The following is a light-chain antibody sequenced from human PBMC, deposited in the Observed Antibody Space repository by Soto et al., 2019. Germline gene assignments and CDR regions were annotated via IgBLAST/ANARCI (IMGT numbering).Light chain of an antibody. J-gene: IGLJ2*01. CDR1: SSDVGGYNY. Sequence: QSALTQPASVSGSPGQSITISCTGASSDVGGYNYVSWHQQHPGKAPKLLIYEVTNRPSGISNRFSASRSGNTASLTISGXXAEXXXDYYCSSYTSSNTQIFGGGTKLTVL. CDR2: EVT. V-gene: IGLV2-14*01. CDR3: SSYTSSNTQI.